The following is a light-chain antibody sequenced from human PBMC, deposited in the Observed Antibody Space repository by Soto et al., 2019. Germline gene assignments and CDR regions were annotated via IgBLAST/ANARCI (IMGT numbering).Light chain of an antibody. CDR2: EVS. CDR1: SVDVGGYNY. J-gene: IGLJ1*01. Sequence: ALTQPASVSGSLGQSITISCTGTSVDVGGYNYVSWYQHHPGKAPRLLIFEVSNRPSGVSNRFSGSKSGNTASLTISGLQAEDEADYYCTSYTIKTTYVFGTGTKVTVL. CDR3: TSYTIKTTYV. V-gene: IGLV2-14*01.